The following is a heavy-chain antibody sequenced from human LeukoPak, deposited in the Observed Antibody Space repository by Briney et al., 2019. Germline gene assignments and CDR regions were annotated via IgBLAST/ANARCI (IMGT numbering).Heavy chain of an antibody. V-gene: IGHV4-38-2*02. D-gene: IGHD1-1*01. CDR1: GYSISSGYY. J-gene: IGHJ6*03. Sequence: PSETLSLTCTVSGYSISSGYYWGWIRQPPGKGLEWIGSIYHSGSTYYNPSLKSRVTISVDTSKNQFSLKLSSVTAADTAVYYCARHVGNYYYYYMDVWGKGTTVTVSS. CDR2: IYHSGST. CDR3: ARHVGNYYYYYMDV.